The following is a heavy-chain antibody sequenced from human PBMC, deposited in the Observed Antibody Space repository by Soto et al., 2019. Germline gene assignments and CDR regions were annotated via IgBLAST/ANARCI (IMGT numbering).Heavy chain of an antibody. Sequence: QVQLVQSGAEVKKPEASVKVSCKASGYTFTSWDVYSVRQAAGQGLEWMGYMNPRSGNTGYEQKFQGRVTMTRDTSISTAYMELSSLTSDDTAVYYCTASSWTGAGLDFWGQGTPVTVSS. D-gene: IGHD6-13*01. CDR1: GYTFTSWD. CDR2: MNPRSGNT. CDR3: TASSWTGAGLDF. V-gene: IGHV1-8*01. J-gene: IGHJ4*01.